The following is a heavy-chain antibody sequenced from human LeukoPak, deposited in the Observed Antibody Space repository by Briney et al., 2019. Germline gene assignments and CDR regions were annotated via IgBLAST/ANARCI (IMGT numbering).Heavy chain of an antibody. D-gene: IGHD6-13*01. Sequence: SETLSLTCTVSGGSISSYYWSWIRQPAGKGLEWIGRIYTSGSTNYNPSLKSRVTISVDTSKNQFSLKLSSVTAADTAVYYCARVSPTAAGIDSAVVYFDYWGQGTLVTVSS. CDR3: ARVSPTAAGIDSAVVYFDY. J-gene: IGHJ4*02. CDR2: IYTSGST. V-gene: IGHV4-4*07. CDR1: GGSISSYY.